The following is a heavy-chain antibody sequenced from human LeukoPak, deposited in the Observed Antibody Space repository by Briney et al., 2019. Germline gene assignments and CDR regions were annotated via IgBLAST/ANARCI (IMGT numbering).Heavy chain of an antibody. Sequence: ASVKVSCKASGYTFTSYYMHWVRQAPGQGLEWMGIINPSGGSTSYAQKFQGRVTMTRDTSTSTVYMELSSLRSEDTAVYYCARGYCSSTSCYGAYYYYYMDVWGKGTTVTISS. J-gene: IGHJ6*03. CDR3: ARGYCSSTSCYGAYYYYYMDV. CDR1: GYTFTSYY. D-gene: IGHD2-2*01. CDR2: INPSGGST. V-gene: IGHV1-46*01.